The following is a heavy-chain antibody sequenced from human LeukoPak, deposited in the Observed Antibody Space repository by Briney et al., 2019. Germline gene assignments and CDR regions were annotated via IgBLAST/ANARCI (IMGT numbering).Heavy chain of an antibody. V-gene: IGHV4-59*11. D-gene: IGHD3-3*01. J-gene: IGHJ4*02. Sequence: PSETLSLTCTVSGGSISSHYWSWIRQPPGKGLEWIGYIYYSGSTNYNPSLKSRVTISVDTSKNQFSLKLSSVTAADTAVYYCARYYDSWSGFDYWGQGTLVTVSS. CDR1: GGSISSHY. CDR2: IYYSGST. CDR3: ARYYDSWSGFDY.